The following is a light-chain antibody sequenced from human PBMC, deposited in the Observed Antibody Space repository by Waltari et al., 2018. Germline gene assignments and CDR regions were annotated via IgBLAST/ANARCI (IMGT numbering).Light chain of an antibody. CDR3: QVWDITSDHFV. CDR1: NIGTKS. V-gene: IGLV3-21*02. J-gene: IGLJ1*01. CDR2: VDR. Sequence: SYILTQPPSVSVAPGQTARVTCGGNNIGTKSVHWYQQKPGQAPVPVGSVDRDRPSGIPEPFSGSTSGNTATLTISRVEVEDEADYYCQVWDITSDHFVFGTGTKVTVL.